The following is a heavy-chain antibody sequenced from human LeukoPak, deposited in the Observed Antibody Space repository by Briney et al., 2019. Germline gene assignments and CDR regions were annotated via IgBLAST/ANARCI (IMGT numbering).Heavy chain of an antibody. Sequence: PSQTLSLTCTVSGGSISSGGYYWSWIRQPPGKGLEWIGYIYHSGSTYYNPSLKSRVTISVDRSKNQFSLKLSSVTAADTAVYYCARVSPLRNDAFDIWGQGTMVTVSS. CDR1: GGSISSGGYY. CDR3: ARVSPLRNDAFDI. V-gene: IGHV4-30-2*01. J-gene: IGHJ3*02. D-gene: IGHD5-12*01. CDR2: IYHSGST.